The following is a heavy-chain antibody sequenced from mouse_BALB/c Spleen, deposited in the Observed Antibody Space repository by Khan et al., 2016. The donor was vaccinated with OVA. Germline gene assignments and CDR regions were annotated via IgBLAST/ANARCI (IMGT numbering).Heavy chain of an antibody. D-gene: IGHD2-10*01. CDR1: GFSLTNYG. CDR3: ARQPYYHYNVMDY. V-gene: IGHV2-6-1*01. Sequence: VQLKQSGPGLVAPSQSLSITCTISGFSLTNYGVHWVRQPPGKGLEWLVLMWSDGSTTYNSALKSRLTISKDNSKNQVFLKMNSLQTDDTAMYFCARQPYYHYNVMDYWGQGTSVTVSS. J-gene: IGHJ4*01. CDR2: MWSDGST.